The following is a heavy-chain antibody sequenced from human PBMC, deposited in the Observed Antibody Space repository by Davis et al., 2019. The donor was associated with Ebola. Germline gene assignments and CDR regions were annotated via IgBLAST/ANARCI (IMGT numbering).Heavy chain of an antibody. J-gene: IGHJ4*02. CDR3: AREAYYYDSRGYHRGGFDY. D-gene: IGHD3-22*01. V-gene: IGHV4-59*01. CDR1: GGSISSYY. Sequence: GSLTLSCTVSGGSISSYYWSWIRQPPGKGLEWIGYIYYSGSTNYNPSLKSRVTISVDTSKNQFSLKLSSVTAADTAMYYCAREAYYYDSRGYHRGGFDYWGQGTLVTVSS. CDR2: IYYSGST.